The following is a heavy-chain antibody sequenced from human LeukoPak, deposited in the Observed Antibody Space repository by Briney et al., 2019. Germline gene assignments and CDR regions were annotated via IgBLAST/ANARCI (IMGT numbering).Heavy chain of an antibody. J-gene: IGHJ4*02. CDR3: AREKAEEYSSSGGYDY. CDR1: GGSISSYY. Sequence: SETLSLTCTVSGGSISSYYWSWIRQPPGKGLEWIGYIYYSGSTNYNPSLKSRVTISVDTSKNQFSLKLSSATAADTAVYYCAREKAEEYSSSGGYDYWGQGTLVTVSS. D-gene: IGHD6-6*01. V-gene: IGHV4-59*01. CDR2: IYYSGST.